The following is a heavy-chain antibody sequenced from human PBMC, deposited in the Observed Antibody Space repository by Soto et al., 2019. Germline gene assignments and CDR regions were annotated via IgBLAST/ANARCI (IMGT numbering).Heavy chain of an antibody. CDR3: AKDSGTAMAYWYFDL. V-gene: IGHV3-30*18. J-gene: IGHJ2*01. Sequence: QVQLVESGGGVVQPGRSPRLSCAASGFTFSSYGMHWVRQAPGKGLEWVAVISYDGSNKYYADSVKGRFTISRDNSKNTLYLQMNSLRAEDTAVYYCAKDSGTAMAYWYFDLWGRGTLVTVSS. D-gene: IGHD5-18*01. CDR1: GFTFSSYG. CDR2: ISYDGSNK.